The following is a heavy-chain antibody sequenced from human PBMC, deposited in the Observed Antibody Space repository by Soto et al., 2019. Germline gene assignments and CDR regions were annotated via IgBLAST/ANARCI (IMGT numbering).Heavy chain of an antibody. CDR2: ISSSSSTI. Sequence: GGSLRLSCAASGFTFSSYSMNWVRQAPGKGLEWVSYISSSSSTIYYADSVKGRFTISRDNAKNSLYLQMNSLRDEDTAVYYCARDDRMIVVSRYYYYGMDVWGQGTTVTVSS. J-gene: IGHJ6*02. CDR1: GFTFSSYS. D-gene: IGHD3-22*01. V-gene: IGHV3-48*02. CDR3: ARDDRMIVVSRYYYYGMDV.